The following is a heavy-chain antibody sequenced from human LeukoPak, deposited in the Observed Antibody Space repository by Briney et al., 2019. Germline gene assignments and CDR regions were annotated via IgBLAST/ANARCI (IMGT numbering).Heavy chain of an antibody. CDR1: GFTFSNYW. CDR3: TRGLPNFSFFDY. Sequence: GGSLRLSCAASGFTFSNYWMHWVRHAPGKGLVWVSRTNSDASTTLYADYVQGRFSVSRDNAKNTLYLQMSSLRAEDTAVYYCTRGLPNFSFFDYWGQGILVTVSS. V-gene: IGHV3-74*01. J-gene: IGHJ4*02. CDR2: TNSDASTT. D-gene: IGHD4/OR15-4a*01.